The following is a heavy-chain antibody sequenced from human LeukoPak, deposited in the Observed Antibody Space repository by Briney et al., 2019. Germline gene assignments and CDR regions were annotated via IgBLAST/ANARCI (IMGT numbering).Heavy chain of an antibody. V-gene: IGHV3-33*01. CDR3: ARDQYCSSTSCYYYFDY. CDR1: GVTFSSYG. D-gene: IGHD2-2*01. Sequence: AGRSLRLSCAASGVTFSSYGMHWVRQAPGKGLEWVAVIWYDGSNKYYADSVKGRFTISRDNSKNTLYLQMNSLRAEDTAVYYCARDQYCSSTSCYYYFDYWGQGTLVTVSS. CDR2: IWYDGSNK. J-gene: IGHJ4*02.